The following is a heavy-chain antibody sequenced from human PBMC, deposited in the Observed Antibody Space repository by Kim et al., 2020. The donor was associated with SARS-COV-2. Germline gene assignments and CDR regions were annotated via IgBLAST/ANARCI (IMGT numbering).Heavy chain of an antibody. V-gene: IGHV5-51*01. CDR3: ARRARVGEFYEY. J-gene: IGHJ4*02. CDR1: GYSFGGYW. D-gene: IGHD3-16*01. Sequence: GESLKISCKAYGYSFGGYWVAWVRQMPGKGLEWMGVISPGDSDARYSPSFEGHITMSVDRSTSTVYLQWNSLKASDTAIYYCARRARVGEFYEYWGQGTLVTVSS. CDR2: ISPGDSDA.